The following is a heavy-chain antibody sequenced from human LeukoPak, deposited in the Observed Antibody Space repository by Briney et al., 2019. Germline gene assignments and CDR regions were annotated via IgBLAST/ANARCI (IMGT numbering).Heavy chain of an antibody. J-gene: IGHJ4*02. Sequence: GGSLRLSCAASGFTFSSYATHWVRQAPGKGLEWVAVISYDGSNKYYADSVKGRFTISRDNSKNTLYLQMNSLRAEDTAVYYCARPNSGSYALDYWGQGTLVTVSS. D-gene: IGHD1-26*01. CDR1: GFTFSSYA. CDR3: ARPNSGSYALDY. CDR2: ISYDGSNK. V-gene: IGHV3-30*04.